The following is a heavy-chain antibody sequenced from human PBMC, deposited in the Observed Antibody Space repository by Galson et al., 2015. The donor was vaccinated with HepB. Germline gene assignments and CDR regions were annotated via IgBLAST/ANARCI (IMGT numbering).Heavy chain of an antibody. CDR2: ISYDGSNK. D-gene: IGHD6-13*01. CDR3: ARTPIAAAGTEDYYGMDV. V-gene: IGHV3-30-3*01. Sequence: SLRLSCAASGFTFSSYAMHWVRQAPGKGLEWVAVISYDGSNKYYADSVKGRFTISRDNSKNTLYLQMNSLRAEDTAVYYCARTPIAAAGTEDYYGMDVWGQGTTVTVSS. CDR1: GFTFSSYA. J-gene: IGHJ6*02.